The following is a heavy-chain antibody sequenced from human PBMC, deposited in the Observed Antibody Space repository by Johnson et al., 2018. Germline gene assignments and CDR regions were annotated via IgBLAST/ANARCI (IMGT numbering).Heavy chain of an antibody. CDR3: ARGDCSDAACYRYFYYYMDV. J-gene: IGHJ6*03. CDR2: TYYRSKWYS. D-gene: IGHD2-8*01. CDR1: GDSVSSNNAA. V-gene: IGHV6-1*01. Sequence: QVQLQQSGPGLVKPSQTLSLTCAISGDSVSSNNAAWNWIRQSPSRGLEWLGRTYYRSKWYSDYALSLRSRITINPDTSKNQFSLHLNSVTPEDTAVYYCARGDCSDAACYRYFYYYMDVWGKGTTVTVSS.